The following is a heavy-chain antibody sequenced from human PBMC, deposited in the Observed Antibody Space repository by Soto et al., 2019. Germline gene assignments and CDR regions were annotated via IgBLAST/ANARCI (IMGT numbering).Heavy chain of an antibody. CDR3: AREKGSWSLGLYSSYHSMDV. D-gene: IGHD3-10*01. V-gene: IGHV3-11*01. J-gene: IGHJ6*02. CDR2: ISNSGHII. Sequence: NPGGSLRLSCAASGFMFSDHYMTWIRQAPGKGLERVSYISNSGHIINSADSVRGRFTISRDNAKNSLYLEMNSLISEDTAVYYCAREKGSWSLGLYSSYHSMDVWGPGTTVTVSS. CDR1: GFMFSDHY.